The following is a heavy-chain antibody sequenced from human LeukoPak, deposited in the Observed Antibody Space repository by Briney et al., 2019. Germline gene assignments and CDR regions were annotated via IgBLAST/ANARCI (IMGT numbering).Heavy chain of an antibody. CDR1: GYTFTSYA. J-gene: IGHJ5*02. Sequence: ASVKVSCKASGYTFTSYAMNWVRQAPGQGLEWMGWINTNTGNPTYAQGFTGRFVFSLDTSVSTAYLQISSLKAEDTAVYYCAREESSGWYSWFDPWGQGTLVTVSS. V-gene: IGHV7-4-1*02. CDR2: INTNTGNP. D-gene: IGHD6-19*01. CDR3: AREESSGWYSWFDP.